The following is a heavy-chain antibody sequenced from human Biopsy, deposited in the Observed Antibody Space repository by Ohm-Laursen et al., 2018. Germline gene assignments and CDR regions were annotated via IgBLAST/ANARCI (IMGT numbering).Heavy chain of an antibody. CDR1: GFTFTSYA. Sequence: SLRLSCTAFGFTFTSYAMHWVRQAPGKGLEWVAVISYDGSGEYYADSLQGRFIISRDNPKNTVDLQMNSLRAEDTAVYFCARDGKRWDYSTYFSWHFDLWGRGTLVTVSS. CDR2: ISYDGSGE. D-gene: IGHD4-11*01. V-gene: IGHV3-30*03. J-gene: IGHJ2*01. CDR3: ARDGKRWDYSTYFSWHFDL.